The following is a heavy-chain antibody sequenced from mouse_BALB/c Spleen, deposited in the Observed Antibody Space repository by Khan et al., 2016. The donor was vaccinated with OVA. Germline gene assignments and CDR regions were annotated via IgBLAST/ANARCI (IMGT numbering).Heavy chain of an antibody. D-gene: IGHD3-1*01. CDR2: INPSTGYT. Sequence: VQLQESGAELAKPGASVKMSCKASGYTFINYWILWVKQRPGQGLEWIGYINPSTGYTEYNQNFKDKATLTADKSSSTAYMQLSSLTSEDSAVYYCARRGLRGDFDHWGQGTTFTGSS. CDR1: GYTFINYW. V-gene: IGHV1-7*01. CDR3: ARRGLRGDFDH. J-gene: IGHJ2*01.